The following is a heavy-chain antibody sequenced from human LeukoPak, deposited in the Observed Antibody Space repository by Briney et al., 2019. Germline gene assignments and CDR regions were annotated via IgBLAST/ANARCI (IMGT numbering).Heavy chain of an antibody. V-gene: IGHV4-59*01. Sequence: SETLSLTCTVSGGSISSYYWSWIRQPPGKGLEWIGYIYYSGSTNYNPSLKSRVTISVDTSKNQFSLKLSSVTAEDTAVYYCARGLSGSYRDYYYYMDVWGKGTTVTVSS. CDR1: GGSISSYY. CDR2: IYYSGST. J-gene: IGHJ6*03. D-gene: IGHD1-26*01. CDR3: ARGLSGSYRDYYYYMDV.